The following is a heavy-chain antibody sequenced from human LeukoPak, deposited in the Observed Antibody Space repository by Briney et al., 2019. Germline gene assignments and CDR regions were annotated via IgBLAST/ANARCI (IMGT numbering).Heavy chain of an antibody. D-gene: IGHD3-3*01. Sequence: ASVKVSCKASGYTFTSYDINWVRQATGQGLEWMGWMNPNSGNTGYAQKFQGRVTITRNTSISTAYMELSSLRSEDTAVYYFARGILRFLGWLTKLHYFDYWGQGTLVTVSS. CDR2: MNPNSGNT. J-gene: IGHJ4*02. V-gene: IGHV1-8*03. CDR3: ARGILRFLGWLTKLHYFDY. CDR1: GYTFTSYD.